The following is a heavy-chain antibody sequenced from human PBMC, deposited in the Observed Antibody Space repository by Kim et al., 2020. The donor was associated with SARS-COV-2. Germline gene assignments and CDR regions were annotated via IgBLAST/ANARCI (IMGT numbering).Heavy chain of an antibody. J-gene: IGHJ5*02. CDR1: GFTFSSHV. Sequence: GGSPRLSCAASGFTFSSHVMHWVRQAPGKGLEWVALISYEGSTQKYTDSVKGRFTVSRDNSKNTLFLQMNSLRPEDTAVYYCAWNLVGDTDLGPWGQGTLVTVSS. D-gene: IGHD1-26*01. V-gene: IGHV3-30*03. CDR2: ISYEGSTQ. CDR3: AWNLVGDTDLGP.